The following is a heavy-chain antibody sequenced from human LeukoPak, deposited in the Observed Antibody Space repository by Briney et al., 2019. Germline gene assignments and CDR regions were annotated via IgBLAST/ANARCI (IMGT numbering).Heavy chain of an antibody. J-gene: IGHJ4*02. CDR1: GFTFSSYS. D-gene: IGHD3-3*01. V-gene: IGHV3-48*01. CDR2: ISSSSSTI. Sequence: HAGGSLRLSCAASGFTFSSYSMNWVRQAPGKGLEWVSYISSSSSTIYYADSVKGRFTISRDNAKNSLYLQMNSLRAEDTAVYYCARDFDFWSGYYDYWGQGTLVTVSS. CDR3: ARDFDFWSGYYDY.